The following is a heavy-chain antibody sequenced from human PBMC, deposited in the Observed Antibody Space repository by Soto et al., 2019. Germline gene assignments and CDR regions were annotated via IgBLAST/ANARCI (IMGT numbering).Heavy chain of an antibody. J-gene: IGHJ4*02. CDR1: GFSLSTSGVG. Sequence: QITLKESGPTLVRPTQTLTLTCAFSGFSLSTSGVGVGWIRQPPGKALEWLAVIYWDDSKHYSPSLRSRLTITKATSKNQVVLTMTNMDPMDTGTYYCAQKGPEDWPLDYWGQGTLVTVSS. D-gene: IGHD3-9*01. CDR2: IYWDDSK. CDR3: AQKGPEDWPLDY. V-gene: IGHV2-5*02.